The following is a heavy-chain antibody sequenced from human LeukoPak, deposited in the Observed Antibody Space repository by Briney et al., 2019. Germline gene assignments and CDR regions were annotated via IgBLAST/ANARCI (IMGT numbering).Heavy chain of an antibody. CDR2: IKQDGSEK. J-gene: IGHJ6*03. CDR1: GFTFSSYW. CDR3: AREGTGSYMDV. V-gene: IGHV3-7*01. D-gene: IGHD1/OR15-1a*01. Sequence: TGGSLRLSCAASGFTFSSYWMSWVRQAPGKGPEWVANIKQDGSEKYYVDSVKGRFTISRDNAKNSLYLQMNSLRVEDTAVYYCAREGTGSYMDVWGKGTTVTVSS.